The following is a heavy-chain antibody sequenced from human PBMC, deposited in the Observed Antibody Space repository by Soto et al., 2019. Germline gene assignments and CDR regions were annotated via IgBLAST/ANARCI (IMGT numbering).Heavy chain of an antibody. D-gene: IGHD3-9*01. Sequence: ASVKVSCKASGYTFTIYAMHWVRQAPGQRLEWMGWINAGNGNTKYSQKFQGRVTITRDTSASTAYMELSSLRSEDTAVYYCARGSTTINYYYYYMDVWGKGTTVTVSS. CDR2: INAGNGNT. CDR1: GYTFTIYA. CDR3: ARGSTTINYYYYYMDV. J-gene: IGHJ6*03. V-gene: IGHV1-3*01.